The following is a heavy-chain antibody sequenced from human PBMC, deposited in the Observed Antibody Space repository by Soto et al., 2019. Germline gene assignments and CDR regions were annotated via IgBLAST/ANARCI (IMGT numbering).Heavy chain of an antibody. Sequence: PGGSLRLSCAASGFTFSSYWMHWVRQAPGKGLVWVSRINSDGSSTSYADSVKGRFTISRDDAKNTLYLQMNSLRAEDKAVYYCARVIYSGSYLTGFDYWGQGTLVTVSS. V-gene: IGHV3-74*01. CDR1: GFTFSSYW. CDR3: ARVIYSGSYLTGFDY. D-gene: IGHD1-26*01. CDR2: INSDGSST. J-gene: IGHJ4*02.